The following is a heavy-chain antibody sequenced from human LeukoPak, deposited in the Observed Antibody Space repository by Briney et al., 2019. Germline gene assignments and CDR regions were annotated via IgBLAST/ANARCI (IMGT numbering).Heavy chain of an antibody. CDR3: ARGRITMVRGVIVSSWFDP. Sequence: PSETLSLTCAVYGGSFSGYYWSWIRQPPGKGLEWIGEINHSGSTNYNPSLKNRVNISVDTSKNQLSLMLSSVTAGDTAVYYCARGRITMVRGVIVSSWFDPWGQGTLVTVSS. J-gene: IGHJ5*02. D-gene: IGHD3-10*01. CDR1: GGSFSGYY. V-gene: IGHV4-34*01. CDR2: INHSGST.